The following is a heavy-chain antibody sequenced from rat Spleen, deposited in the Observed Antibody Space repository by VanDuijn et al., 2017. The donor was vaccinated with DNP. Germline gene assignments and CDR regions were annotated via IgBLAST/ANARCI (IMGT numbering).Heavy chain of an antibody. J-gene: IGHJ4*01. CDR1: GFTFSSYW. Sequence: EVQLVETGGGLVQPGRSLKLSCVASGFTFSSYWMYWIRQAPGKGLEWVSSIPNTGDSCYYSDSVKGRFTISRDNAKSTLYLQMDSLRSEDTATYYCATDTMDVMDAWGQGASVTVSS. CDR2: IPNTGDSC. D-gene: IGHD1-7*01. CDR3: ATDTMDVMDA. V-gene: IGHV5-58*01.